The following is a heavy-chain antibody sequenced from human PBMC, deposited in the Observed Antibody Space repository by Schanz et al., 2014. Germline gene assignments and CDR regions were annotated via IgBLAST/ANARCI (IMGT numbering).Heavy chain of an antibody. CDR3: AKSYDTSGYSGFDY. J-gene: IGHJ4*02. D-gene: IGHD3-22*01. CDR2: ISYHGSER. CDR1: GLRFSDYG. Sequence: QVQLEEYGGGGGKRGRGRRISCAGSGLRFSDYGMHWVRQAPGRGLEWVAVISYHGSERYYADSVKGRFTISRDNSKNTLYLQMNSLRTEDTAVYFCAKSYDTSGYSGFDYWGQGTLVTVSS. V-gene: IGHV3-30*18.